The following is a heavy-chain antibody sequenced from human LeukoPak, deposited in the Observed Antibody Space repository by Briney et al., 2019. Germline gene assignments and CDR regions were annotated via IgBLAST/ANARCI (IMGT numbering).Heavy chain of an antibody. J-gene: IGHJ4*02. CDR2: IDTSSSTM. CDR1: AFTFSDYS. D-gene: IGHD6-19*01. V-gene: IGHV3-48*02. CDR3: ARVSQWLVPY. Sequence: PGGSLRLSCAASAFTFSDYSMNWVRQAPGKGLEWISYIDTSSSTMYYADSVMGRFTISRDNAKESLYLQMNSLRDEDTAVYYCARVSQWLVPYWGQGTLVTVSS.